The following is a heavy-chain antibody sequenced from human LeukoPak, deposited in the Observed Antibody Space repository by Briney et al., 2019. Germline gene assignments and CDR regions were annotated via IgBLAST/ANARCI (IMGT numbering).Heavy chain of an antibody. J-gene: IGHJ4*02. D-gene: IGHD2-2*01. CDR3: ARDQASSSSSPY. V-gene: IGHV3-66*01. CDR1: GLTFSSNL. CDR2: IYTGGST. Sequence: GGSLRLSCAASGLTFSSNLILWVRQPPGKGLEWVSSIYTGGSTYYEDAVNGWVTISRDNFKNTVNLQMNSLRAEDTAVYYCARDQASSSSSPYWGQGTGAIVSA.